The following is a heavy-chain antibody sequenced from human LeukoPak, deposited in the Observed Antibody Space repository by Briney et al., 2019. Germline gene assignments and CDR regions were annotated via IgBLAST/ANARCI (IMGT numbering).Heavy chain of an antibody. Sequence: SETLSLTCTVSGAYTGSHYWSWIRQPAGKGLEWIGRISPSGTTHYNPSLGSRVTMSVDTSKNYFSLRLSSVTAVDTAVYYCARDFYASGFYFWFDPWGQGILVTVSS. J-gene: IGHJ5*02. CDR3: ARDFYASGFYFWFDP. V-gene: IGHV4-4*07. CDR2: ISPSGTT. D-gene: IGHD2/OR15-2a*01. CDR1: GAYTGSHY.